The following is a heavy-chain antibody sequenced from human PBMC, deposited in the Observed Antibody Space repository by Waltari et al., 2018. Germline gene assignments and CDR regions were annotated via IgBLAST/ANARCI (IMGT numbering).Heavy chain of an antibody. J-gene: IGHJ3*02. D-gene: IGHD3-10*01. CDR1: GGTFSRYA. CDR3: ARRGSYTGGGGHGAFDI. Sequence: QVQLVQSGAEVKKPGSSVKVSCKASGGTFSRYAISWVRKAPGQGLEWMGGVIPICGTANYAQKFQGRVTITADKSTSTAYMELSSLRSEDTAVYYCARRGSYTGGGGHGAFDIWGQGTMVTVSS. CDR2: VIPICGTA. V-gene: IGHV1-69*14.